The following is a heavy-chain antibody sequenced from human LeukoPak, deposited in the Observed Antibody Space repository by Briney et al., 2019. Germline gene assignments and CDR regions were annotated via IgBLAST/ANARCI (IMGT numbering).Heavy chain of an antibody. J-gene: IGHJ4*02. CDR1: GFTFSSYA. D-gene: IGHD6-13*01. CDR2: ISSNGGST. Sequence: GGSLRLSCAASGFTFSSYAMHWVRQAPGKGLEYVSAISSNGGSTYYANSVKGRFTISRDNSKNTLYLQMGSLRAEDMAVYYCARDSDSWYFDYWGQGTLVTVSS. V-gene: IGHV3-64*01. CDR3: ARDSDSWYFDY.